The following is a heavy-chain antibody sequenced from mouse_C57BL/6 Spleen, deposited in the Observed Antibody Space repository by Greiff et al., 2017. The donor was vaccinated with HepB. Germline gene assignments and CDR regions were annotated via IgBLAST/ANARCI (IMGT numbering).Heavy chain of an antibody. J-gene: IGHJ3*01. CDR3: ASYGSSIYSWFAY. CDR2: ISSGSSTI. Sequence: EVQGVESGGGLVKPGGSLKLSCAASGFTFSDYGMHWVRQAPEKGLEWVAYISSGSSTIYYADTVKGRFTISRDNAKNTLFLQMTSLRSEDTAMYYCASYGSSIYSWFAYWGQVTLVTVSA. CDR1: GFTFSDYG. D-gene: IGHD1-1*01. V-gene: IGHV5-17*01.